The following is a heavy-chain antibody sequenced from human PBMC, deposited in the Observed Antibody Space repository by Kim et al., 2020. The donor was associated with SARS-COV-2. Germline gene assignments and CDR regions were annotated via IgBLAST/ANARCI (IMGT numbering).Heavy chain of an antibody. J-gene: IGHJ3*02. CDR2: ISSSSSYI. V-gene: IGHV3-21*01. CDR1: GFTFSSYS. Sequence: GGSLRLSCSASGFTFSSYSMNWVRQAPGKGLEWVSSISSSSSYIYYADSVKGRFTISRDNAKNSLYLQMNSLRAEDTAVYYCARAFSIAAAGADDAFDIWGQGTMVTVSS. CDR3: ARAFSIAAAGADDAFDI. D-gene: IGHD6-13*01.